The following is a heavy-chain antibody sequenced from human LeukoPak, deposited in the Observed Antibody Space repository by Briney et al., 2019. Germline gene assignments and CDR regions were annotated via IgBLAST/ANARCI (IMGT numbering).Heavy chain of an antibody. Sequence: PSETLSLTCAVYGGSFSGYYWSWIRQPPGKGLEWIGEINHSGSTNYNPSLKSRVTISVDPSKNQFSLKLSSVTAADTAVYYCARSTMVRGVRNKAFDYWGQGTLVTVSS. V-gene: IGHV4-34*01. J-gene: IGHJ4*02. D-gene: IGHD3-10*01. CDR1: GGSFSGYY. CDR3: ARSTMVRGVRNKAFDY. CDR2: INHSGST.